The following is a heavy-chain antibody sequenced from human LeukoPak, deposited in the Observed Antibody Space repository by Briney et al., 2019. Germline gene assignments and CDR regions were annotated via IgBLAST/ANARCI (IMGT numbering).Heavy chain of an antibody. D-gene: IGHD3-10*01. V-gene: IGHV1-69*04. CDR3: ARGSVDIYYFDY. CDR2: IIPILGIA. Sequence: SVKVSCKTSGYTFTNYGISWVRQAPGQGLEWMGRIIPILGIANYAQKFQGRVTITADKSTSTAYMELSSLRSEDTAVYYCARGSVDIYYFDYWGQGTLVTVSS. CDR1: GYTFTNYG. J-gene: IGHJ4*02.